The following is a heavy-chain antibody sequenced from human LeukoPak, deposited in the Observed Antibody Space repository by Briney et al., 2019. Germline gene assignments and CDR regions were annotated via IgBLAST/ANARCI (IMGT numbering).Heavy chain of an antibody. CDR2: INSDGRST. CDR3: ARGTGYSVVDY. V-gene: IGHV3-74*01. CDR1: GFTFSSYW. Sequence: PGGSLGLSCAASGFTFSSYWMRWVRQAPGKGLLWVSRINSDGRSTSHADSVKGRFTISRDNAKNTLYLQMNSLRAEDTAVYYCARGTGYSVVDYWGQGTLVTVSS. J-gene: IGHJ4*02. D-gene: IGHD5-18*01.